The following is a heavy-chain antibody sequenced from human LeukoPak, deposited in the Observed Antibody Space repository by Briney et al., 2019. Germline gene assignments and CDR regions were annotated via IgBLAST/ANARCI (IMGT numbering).Heavy chain of an antibody. D-gene: IGHD5-24*01. CDR1: GGTFSSYV. Sequence: GSSVKVSCKASGGTFSSYVISWVRQAPGQGLEWMGGIIPIFGTANYAQKFQGRVTITTDESTSTAYMELSSLRSEDTAVYYCARAGTVEMTPLDYWGQGTLVTVSS. V-gene: IGHV1-69*05. CDR3: ARAGTVEMTPLDY. J-gene: IGHJ4*02. CDR2: IIPIFGTA.